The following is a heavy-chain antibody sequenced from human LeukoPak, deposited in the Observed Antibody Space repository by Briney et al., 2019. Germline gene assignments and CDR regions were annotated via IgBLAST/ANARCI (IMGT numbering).Heavy chain of an antibody. CDR3: AILNHPDGRVY. D-gene: IGHD5-24*01. CDR1: GYSFTTYW. J-gene: IGHJ4*02. Sequence: GESLKISCKASGYSFTTYWIGWVRQMPGKGLEWMGSIYPGDSDTTYDPSFQGQVTISADKSISTAYLQWSSLKASDTAIYYCAILNHPDGRVYWGQGTLVTVSS. V-gene: IGHV5-51*01. CDR2: IYPGDSDT.